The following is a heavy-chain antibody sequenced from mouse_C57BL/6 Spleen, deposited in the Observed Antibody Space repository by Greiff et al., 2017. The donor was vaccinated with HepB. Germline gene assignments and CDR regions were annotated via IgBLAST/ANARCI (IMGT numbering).Heavy chain of an antibody. D-gene: IGHD1-1*01. CDR2: ISSGSSTI. Sequence: EVMFVESGGGLVKPGGSLKLSCAASGFTFSDYGMHWVRQAPEKGLEWVAYISSGSSTIYYADTVKGRFTISRDNAKNTLFLQMTSLRSEDTAMYYCAREITTVVEGYFDVWGTGTTVTVSS. CDR3: AREITTVVEGYFDV. CDR1: GFTFSDYG. V-gene: IGHV5-17*01. J-gene: IGHJ1*03.